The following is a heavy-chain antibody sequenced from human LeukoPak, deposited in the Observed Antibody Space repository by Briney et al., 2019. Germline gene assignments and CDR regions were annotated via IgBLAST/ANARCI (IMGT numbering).Heavy chain of an antibody. V-gene: IGHV3-23*01. CDR3: AKDIVVVPAAPNNWFDP. CDR1: GFTFSSYA. D-gene: IGHD2-2*01. Sequence: PGRSLRLSCAASGFTFSSYAMHWVRQAPGKGLEWVSAISGSGGSTYYADSVKGRFTISRDNSKNTLYLQMNSLRAEDTAVYYCAKDIVVVPAAPNNWFDPWGQGTLVTVSS. CDR2: ISGSGGST. J-gene: IGHJ5*02.